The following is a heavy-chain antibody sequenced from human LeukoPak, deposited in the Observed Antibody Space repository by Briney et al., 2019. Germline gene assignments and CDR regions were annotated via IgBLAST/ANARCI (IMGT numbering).Heavy chain of an antibody. CDR2: IYYSGST. J-gene: IGHJ6*04. Sequence: SETLSLTCTVSGGSISSYYWSWIRQPPGKGLEWIGYIYYSGSTNYNPSLKSRVTISVDTSKNQFSLKLSSVTAAGTAGYYCARNRIGVVPAANEFYHYGKDVWGKGTTVTVSS. D-gene: IGHD2-2*01. V-gene: IGHV4-59*01. CDR3: ARNRIGVVPAANEFYHYGKDV. CDR1: GGSISSYY.